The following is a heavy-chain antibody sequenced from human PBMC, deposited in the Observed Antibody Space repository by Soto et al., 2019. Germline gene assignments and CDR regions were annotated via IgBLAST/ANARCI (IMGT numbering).Heavy chain of an antibody. CDR3: ARVYLEGSSWYSPYYYGMDV. D-gene: IGHD6-13*01. V-gene: IGHV3-7*01. J-gene: IGHJ6*02. CDR2: IKQDGSEK. CDR1: GFTFSSYW. Sequence: GGSLRLSXAASGFTFSSYWMSWVRQAPGKGLEWVANIKQDGSEKYYVDSVKGRFTISRDNAKNSLYLQMNSLRAEDTAVYYCARVYLEGSSWYSPYYYGMDVWGQGTTVT.